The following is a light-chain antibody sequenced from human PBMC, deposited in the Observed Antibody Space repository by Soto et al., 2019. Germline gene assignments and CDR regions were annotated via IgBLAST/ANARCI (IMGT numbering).Light chain of an antibody. J-gene: IGLJ1*01. Sequence: QSVLSQPPSVSVAPGQRITISCTGSSSNIGANYDVHWYRQVPGTAPKLLMSGDNNRPSGVADRFSGSKSGTSASLAITRLQAEDEADYYCQSYDSSLNRVFGTGT. CDR3: QSYDSSLNRV. CDR1: SSNIGANYD. V-gene: IGLV1-40*01. CDR2: GDN.